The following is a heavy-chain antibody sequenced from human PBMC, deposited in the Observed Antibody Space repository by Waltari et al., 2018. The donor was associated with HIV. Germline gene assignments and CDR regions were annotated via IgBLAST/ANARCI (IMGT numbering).Heavy chain of an antibody. J-gene: IGHJ5*02. CDR2: NYSTGYS. D-gene: IGHD4-17*01. V-gene: IGHV4-30-4*01. CDR3: ARGERYGSGDYHHFDQ. Sequence: QVQLLQSGPGMLRPSQTLSLSCNVSGVSLTRASHYWSWGRHSPLKGLGWLCFNYSTGYSSSNQPLPSRVTMSVDSTNHLFSLPVTSVTAADSATSFCARGERYGSGDYHHFDQWGQGSPVTV. CDR1: GVSLTRASHY.